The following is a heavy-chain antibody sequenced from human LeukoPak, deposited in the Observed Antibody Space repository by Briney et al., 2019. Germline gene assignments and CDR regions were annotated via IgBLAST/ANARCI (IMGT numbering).Heavy chain of an antibody. Sequence: PGRSLRLSCAASGFTFDDYAMHWVRQAPGKGLEWVSGISWNSGSIGYADSVKGRFTISRDNAMNSLYLQMNSLRAEDTALYYCAKDAIGYCSSTSCYGYFQHWGQGTLVTVSS. V-gene: IGHV3-9*01. D-gene: IGHD2-2*01. CDR2: ISWNSGSI. J-gene: IGHJ1*01. CDR3: AKDAIGYCSSTSCYGYFQH. CDR1: GFTFDDYA.